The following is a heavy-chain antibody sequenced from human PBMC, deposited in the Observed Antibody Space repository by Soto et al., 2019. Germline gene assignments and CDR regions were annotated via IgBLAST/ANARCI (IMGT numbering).Heavy chain of an antibody. Sequence: ASVKVSCKASGYTFTSYDINWVRQATGQGLEWMGWMNPNSGNTDYAQKFRGRVTMTRDTSIRTAYMELSGLTSEDTAVYYCARRNGAYGRLDYWGQGTLVTVSS. J-gene: IGHJ4*02. CDR3: ARRNGAYGRLDY. CDR2: MNPNSGNT. V-gene: IGHV1-8*01. D-gene: IGHD4-17*01. CDR1: GYTFTSYD.